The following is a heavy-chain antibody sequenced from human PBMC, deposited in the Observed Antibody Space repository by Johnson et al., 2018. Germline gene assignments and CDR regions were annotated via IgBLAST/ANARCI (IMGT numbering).Heavy chain of an antibody. J-gene: IGHJ3*02. Sequence: VRLVQSGGGLVQPGGSLRLSCTASGFTFCKYWMTWVRLAPGKGLEWVANINHGGRLKYYVDSVQGRFTISRDDAKNSLFLQLNSLRAEDTDVYYCARVDYYGWPFDIWGQGTMVTVSS. CDR2: INHGGRLK. CDR1: GFTFCKYW. CDR3: ARVDYYGWPFDI. D-gene: IGHD1-26*01. V-gene: IGHV3-7*01.